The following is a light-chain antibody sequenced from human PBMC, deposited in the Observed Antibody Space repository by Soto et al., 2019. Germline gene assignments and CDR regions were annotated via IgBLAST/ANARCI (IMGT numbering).Light chain of an antibody. Sequence: DIVMTQSPLSLPVAPGEPASISCRSSQSLLHSNGYNYLDWYLQKPGQSPQLLICLGSNRASGVPDRFSGSGSGTDVTLKISRGETEDVGVYYCMQALQTPWTFGQGTKVEIK. J-gene: IGKJ1*01. CDR2: LGS. CDR1: QSLLHSNGYNY. V-gene: IGKV2-28*01. CDR3: MQALQTPWT.